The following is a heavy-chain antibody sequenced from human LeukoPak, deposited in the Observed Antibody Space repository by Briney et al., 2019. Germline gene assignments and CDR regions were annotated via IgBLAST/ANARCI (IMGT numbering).Heavy chain of an antibody. CDR3: ARDFGSGRRWFDY. Sequence: GGSLRLSCAASGFTFSSYGMSWVRQAPGKGLGWISYISSSGTTIYYADSVKGRFTISRDNAKNSLSLQMNGLRADDTAVYYCARDFGSGRRWFDYWGRGTLVTVSS. J-gene: IGHJ4*02. CDR1: GFTFSSYG. CDR2: ISSSGTTI. V-gene: IGHV3-48*01. D-gene: IGHD4-23*01.